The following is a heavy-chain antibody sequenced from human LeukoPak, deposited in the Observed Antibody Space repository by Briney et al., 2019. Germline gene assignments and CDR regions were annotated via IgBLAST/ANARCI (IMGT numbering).Heavy chain of an antibody. CDR3: ARVGMGSSSWYVDY. Sequence: SETLSLTCTVSGGSISSSSYYWGWIRQPPGKGLEWIGSIYYSGSTYYNPSLKSRVTISLDTSKNQFSLKLSFVTASDTAVYYCARVGMGSSSWYVDYWGQGTLVSVSS. J-gene: IGHJ4*02. CDR1: GGSISSSSYY. V-gene: IGHV4-39*01. CDR2: IYYSGST. D-gene: IGHD6-13*01.